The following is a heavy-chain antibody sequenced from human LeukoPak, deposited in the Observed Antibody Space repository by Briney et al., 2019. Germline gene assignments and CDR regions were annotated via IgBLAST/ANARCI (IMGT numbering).Heavy chain of an antibody. CDR2: IYHSGNT. D-gene: IGHD2-8*01. J-gene: IGHJ4*02. CDR3: ARLMVPGIPGFDC. V-gene: IGHV4-38-2*02. CDR1: GYSISSGYY. Sequence: SETLSLTCTVSGYSISSGYYWGWIRQPPGKGLEWIGNIYHSGNTYYNPSLTSRVTISVDASKNQFSLRLNSVTAADTAVYCCARLMVPGIPGFDCWGQGTLVTVSS.